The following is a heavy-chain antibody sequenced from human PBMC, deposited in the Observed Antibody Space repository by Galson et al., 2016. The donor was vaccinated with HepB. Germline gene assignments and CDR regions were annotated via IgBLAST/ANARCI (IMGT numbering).Heavy chain of an antibody. V-gene: IGHV3-33*01. Sequence: SLRLSCAASGFTLSDYGMHWVRQAPGKGLEWVALMWYDGSQEYYADSVKGRFTMSRDNSKNTLYLHMNSLRAEDTAVYYCVRDPVRGWAPFDYWGQGTLVTVSS. CDR1: GFTLSDYG. CDR3: VRDPVRGWAPFDY. CDR2: MWYDGSQE. D-gene: IGHD6-19*01. J-gene: IGHJ4*02.